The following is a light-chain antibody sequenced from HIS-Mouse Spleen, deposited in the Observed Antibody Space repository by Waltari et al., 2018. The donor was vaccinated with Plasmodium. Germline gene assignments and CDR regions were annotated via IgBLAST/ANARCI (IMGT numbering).Light chain of an antibody. CDR2: GAS. CDR1: QGISNY. V-gene: IGKV1-33*01. J-gene: IGKJ4*01. Sequence: DIQMPQSPSSLSASVGDRVTIPCQASQGISNYLNWYQQKPGQAPKLLIYGASNLATGVPSRFSGSGSGTDFTFTISSLQSEDIATYYCQQYDNRPLTFGGGTKVEIK. CDR3: QQYDNRPLT.